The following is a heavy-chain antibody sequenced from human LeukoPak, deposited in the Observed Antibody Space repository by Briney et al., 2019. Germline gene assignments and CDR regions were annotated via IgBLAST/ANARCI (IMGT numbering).Heavy chain of an antibody. V-gene: IGHV4-34*01. CDR1: GGSFSGYY. CDR3: ARGYYYGSGSHFDY. J-gene: IGHJ4*02. Sequence: SETLSLTCAVYGGSFSGYYWSWSRQPPGKGLEWIGEINHSGSTNYNPSLKSRVTISVDTSKNQFSLKLSSVTAADTAVYYCARGYYYGSGSHFDYWGQGTLVTVSS. CDR2: INHSGST. D-gene: IGHD3-10*01.